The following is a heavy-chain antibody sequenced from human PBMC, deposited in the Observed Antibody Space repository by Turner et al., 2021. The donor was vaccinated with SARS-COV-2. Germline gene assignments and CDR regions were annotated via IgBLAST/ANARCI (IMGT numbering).Heavy chain of an antibody. CDR3: ARELTNNWFDP. Sequence: QVQLQESGPGLVRPSETLSLTCTVSGGSISSKSWSWIRQSPGRGLEWIGYIYYRGSTNYNPSLKSRVTISVDTSKNQFSLKLTSVTAADTAVYFRARELTNNWFDPWGQGTLVTVSS. CDR1: GGSISSKS. D-gene: IGHD3-10*01. V-gene: IGHV4-59*01. CDR2: IYYRGST. J-gene: IGHJ5*02.